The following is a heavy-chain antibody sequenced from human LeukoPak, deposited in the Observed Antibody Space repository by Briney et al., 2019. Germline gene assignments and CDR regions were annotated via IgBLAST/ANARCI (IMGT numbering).Heavy chain of an antibody. V-gene: IGHV3-48*04. CDR2: ISSSSSTI. J-gene: IGHJ6*03. CDR3: ASSLHYYYMDV. CDR1: GSTFSSYS. D-gene: IGHD5/OR15-5a*01. Sequence: PGGSLRLSCAASGSTFSSYSMNWVRQAPGKGLEWVSYISSSSSTIYYADSVKGRFTISRDNAKNTLYLQMNSLRAEDTAVYYCASSLHYYYMDVWGKGTTVTVSS.